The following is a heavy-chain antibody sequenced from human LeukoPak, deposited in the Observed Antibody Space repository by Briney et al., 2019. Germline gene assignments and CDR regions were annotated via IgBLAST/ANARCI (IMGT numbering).Heavy chain of an antibody. CDR3: AAGYPYSLLDY. D-gene: IGHD5-18*01. Sequence: ASVKVSCTGSGSSLTELSLYWVRLAPGKGLEWMGGFDVIDAKTFYAQKFQGRVTMTEVSSTHTAYMELSRLRSDDTAFYYCAAGYPYSLLDYWGQGTLLTVSS. CDR2: FDVIDAKT. J-gene: IGHJ4*02. CDR1: GSSLTELS. V-gene: IGHV1-24*01.